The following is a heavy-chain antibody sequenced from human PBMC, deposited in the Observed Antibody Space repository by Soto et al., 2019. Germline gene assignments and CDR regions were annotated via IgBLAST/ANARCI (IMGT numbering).Heavy chain of an antibody. CDR1: GYTFTGYY. V-gene: IGHV1-2*04. CDR3: AGPAAADPDAFDI. Sequence: ASVKVSCKASGYTFTGYYMHWVRQAPGQGLEWMGWINPNSGGTNYAQKFQGWVTMTRDTSISTAYMELSRLRSDDTAVYYCAGPAAADPDAFDIWGQGTMVTVSS. J-gene: IGHJ3*02. CDR2: INPNSGGT. D-gene: IGHD6-13*01.